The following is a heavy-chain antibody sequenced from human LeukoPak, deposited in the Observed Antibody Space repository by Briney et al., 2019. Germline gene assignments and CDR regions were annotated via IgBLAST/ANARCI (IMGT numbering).Heavy chain of an antibody. CDR3: AKDPHVLRFLEWFPPLYGMDV. V-gene: IGHV3-23*01. J-gene: IGHJ6*02. D-gene: IGHD3-3*01. Sequence: PGGSLRLSCAASGFTFNHHVMYWVRQAPGRGLEWVSAISESGDSTDHADSVKGRFTISRDNSKNTLYLQMNSLRAEDTAVYYCAKDPHVLRFLEWFPPLYGMDVWGQGTTVTVSS. CDR2: ISESGDST. CDR1: GFTFNHHV.